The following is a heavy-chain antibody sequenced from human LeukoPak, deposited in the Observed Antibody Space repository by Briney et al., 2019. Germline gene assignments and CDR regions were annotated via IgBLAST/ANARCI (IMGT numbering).Heavy chain of an antibody. D-gene: IGHD2-15*01. Sequence: GGSLRLSCAASGFTFSSYWMSWVRQAPGKGLEWVANINQDGSEKYYVDSVKGRFTISRDNAKNSLYLQMNSLRAEDTAVYYCAREGCSGGSCYHSWFDPWGQGTLVTVSS. CDR2: INQDGSEK. CDR1: GFTFSSYW. CDR3: AREGCSGGSCYHSWFDP. J-gene: IGHJ5*02. V-gene: IGHV3-7*01.